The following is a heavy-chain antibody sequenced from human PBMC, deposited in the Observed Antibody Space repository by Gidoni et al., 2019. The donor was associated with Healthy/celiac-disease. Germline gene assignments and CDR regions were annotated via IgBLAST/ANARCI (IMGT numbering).Heavy chain of an antibody. Sequence: EVQLVESGGGLVKPGGSLRLSCAASGFTFSSYSMNWVRQAPGKGLEWVSSISSSSSYIYYADSVKGRFTISRDNAKNSLYLQMNSLRAEDTAVYYCAREGAKGHYFDYWGQGTLVTASS. CDR1: GFTFSSYS. V-gene: IGHV3-21*01. CDR3: AREGAKGHYFDY. J-gene: IGHJ4*02. CDR2: ISSSSSYI.